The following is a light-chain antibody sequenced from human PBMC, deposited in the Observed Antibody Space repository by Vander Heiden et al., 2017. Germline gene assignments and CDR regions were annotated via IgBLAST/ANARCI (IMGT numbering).Light chain of an antibody. CDR2: AAS. CDR3: QQSYSNHSNT. V-gene: IGKV1-39*01. J-gene: IGKJ4*01. Sequence: DIQMTQSPSSLSASVGDRVTSTCRASQSISSYLNWYKQKPGKAPKLLIYAASSCQRGVTSRFSGSGDGKDFTLTSSSRQQEDSASYYCQQSYSNHSNTFGRGTKVEIK. CDR1: QSISSY.